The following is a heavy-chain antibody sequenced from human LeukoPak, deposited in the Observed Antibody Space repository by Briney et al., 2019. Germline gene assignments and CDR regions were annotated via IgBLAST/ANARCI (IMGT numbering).Heavy chain of an antibody. CDR1: GYTFTGYY. Sequence: ASVKVSCKASGYTFTGYYMHWVRQAPGQGLEWMGWINPNSGGTNYAQEFQGRVTMTRDTSISTAYMELSRLRSDDTAVYYCARRPYYYYYYMDVWGKGTTVTVPS. CDR3: ARRPYYYYYYMDV. J-gene: IGHJ6*03. CDR2: INPNSGGT. V-gene: IGHV1-2*02.